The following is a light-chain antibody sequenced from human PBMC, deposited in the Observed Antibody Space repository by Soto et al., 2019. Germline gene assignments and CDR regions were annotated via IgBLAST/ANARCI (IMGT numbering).Light chain of an antibody. Sequence: DVQMTQSPSTLSRSVGDRVTITCRASQTISSWLAWYQQKPGKAPKLLIYKASNLKSGVPSRFSGSGSGTEFTLTISSLQPDDFATYYCQHYNSYSEAFGQGTKVDI. CDR2: KAS. CDR1: QTISSW. J-gene: IGKJ1*01. CDR3: QHYNSYSEA. V-gene: IGKV1-5*03.